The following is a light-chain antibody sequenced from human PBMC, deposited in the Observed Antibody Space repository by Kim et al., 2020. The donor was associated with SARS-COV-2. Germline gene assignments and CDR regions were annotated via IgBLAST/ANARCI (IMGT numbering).Light chain of an antibody. J-gene: IGKJ4*01. CDR3: HQYDTWPPLT. CDR2: DAS. V-gene: IGKV3-15*01. Sequence: CPGDSATVSCRASESVRTMLAWYQQTSGQAPRLLIYDASTRATDTPARFSGSGSGTDFTLTISSLQSEDSAVYCCHQYDTWPPLTFGGGTKVEIK. CDR1: ESVRTM.